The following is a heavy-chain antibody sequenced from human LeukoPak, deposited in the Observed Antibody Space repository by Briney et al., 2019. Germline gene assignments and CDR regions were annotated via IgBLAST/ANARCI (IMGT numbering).Heavy chain of an antibody. J-gene: IGHJ6*03. D-gene: IGHD3-10*01. CDR1: GGSISSGDYY. Sequence: SETLSLTCTVSGGSISSGDYYWSWIRQPPGKGLEWIGYIYYSGSTYYNPSLKSRVTISVDTSKNQFSLKLSSVTAADTAVYYCARDPPMAHYYMDVWGKGTTVTVSS. CDR2: IYYSGST. CDR3: ARDPPMAHYYMDV. V-gene: IGHV4-30-4*08.